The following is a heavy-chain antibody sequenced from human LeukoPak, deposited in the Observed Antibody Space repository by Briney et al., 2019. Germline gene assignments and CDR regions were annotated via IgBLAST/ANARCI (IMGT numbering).Heavy chain of an antibody. CDR3: ARGKGSSGRRNWFDP. Sequence: SETLSLTCTVSGGSISSSSYNWGWIRQPPGKGLEWIGSIYYSGSTNYNPSLKSRVTISVDTSKNQFSLKLSSVTAADTAVYYCARGKGSSGRRNWFDPWGQGTLVTVSS. CDR2: IYYSGST. J-gene: IGHJ5*02. D-gene: IGHD6-19*01. CDR1: GGSISSSSYN. V-gene: IGHV4-39*07.